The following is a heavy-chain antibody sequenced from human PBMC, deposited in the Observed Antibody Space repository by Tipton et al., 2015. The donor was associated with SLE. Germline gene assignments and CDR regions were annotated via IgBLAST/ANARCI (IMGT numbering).Heavy chain of an antibody. CDR3: ARDREVTTAWFDP. D-gene: IGHD4-17*01. Sequence: TLSLTCAVSGGSISSSNWWSWVRQPPGKGLEWIGEIYHSGSTNYNPSLKSRVTISVDKSKNQFSLKLSSVTAADTAVYYCARDREVTTAWFDPWGQGTLVTVSS. V-gene: IGHV4-4*02. CDR2: IYHSGST. J-gene: IGHJ5*02. CDR1: GGSISSSNW.